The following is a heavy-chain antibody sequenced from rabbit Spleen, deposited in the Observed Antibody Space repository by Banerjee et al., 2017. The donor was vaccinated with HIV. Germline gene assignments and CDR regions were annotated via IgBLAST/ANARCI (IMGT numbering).Heavy chain of an antibody. J-gene: IGHJ4*01. CDR2: INAVTGKA. Sequence: QDHLVESGGGLVQPGGSLKLSCKASAFDFSSGGVSWVRQAPGKGLEWIVCINAVTGKAVYASWAKGRFTFSKTSSTTVTLQMTSLTDADTATYFCAREVLYATYAGFGDATIYYFDLWGQGTLVTVS. CDR1: AFDFSSGG. CDR3: AREVLYATYAGFGDATIYYFDL. V-gene: IGHV1S45*01. D-gene: IGHD6-1*01.